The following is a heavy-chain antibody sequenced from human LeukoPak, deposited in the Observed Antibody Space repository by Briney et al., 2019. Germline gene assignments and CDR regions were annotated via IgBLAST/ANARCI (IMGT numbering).Heavy chain of an antibody. CDR2: ISGDGGSS. CDR3: ASLQWELDY. V-gene: IGHV3-43*02. CDR1: GFTFDDYA. D-gene: IGHD1-26*01. Sequence: PGGSLRLSCAASGFTFDDYAMHWVRQAPGKGLEWVSLISGDGGSSYYADSVKGRFTISRDNSKNSLYLQMNSLRTEDTALYYCASLQWELDYWGQGTLVTVSS. J-gene: IGHJ4*02.